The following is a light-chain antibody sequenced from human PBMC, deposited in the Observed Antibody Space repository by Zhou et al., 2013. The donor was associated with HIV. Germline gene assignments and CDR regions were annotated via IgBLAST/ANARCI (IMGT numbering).Light chain of an antibody. CDR2: EAS. J-gene: IGKJ4*01. V-gene: IGKV1-8*01. CDR1: QGISSY. Sequence: IQMTQSPSSFSASTGDRVTITCRASQGISSYLAWYQQKPGKAPNLLIFEASTLQTGVPSRFSGSGYGTTFTLTISSLQSEDFANYYCQQSYTTPETFGGGTKVEIK. CDR3: QQSYTTPET.